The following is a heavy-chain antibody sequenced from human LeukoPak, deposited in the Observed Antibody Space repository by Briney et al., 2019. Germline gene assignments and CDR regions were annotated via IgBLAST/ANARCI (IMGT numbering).Heavy chain of an antibody. V-gene: IGHV3-53*01. D-gene: IGHD6-13*01. J-gene: IGHJ6*02. CDR2: FYSSGTT. CDR3: ASRGEYSSSWYGMDV. CDR1: GFTVSSKY. Sequence: GGSLRLSCVVSGFTVSSKYMAWVRQAPGKGLEWVSVFYSSGTTNYADSVKGRFIISRDNSKNTLYLQMNSLRAEDTAVYYCASRGEYSSSWYGMDVWGQGTTVTVSS.